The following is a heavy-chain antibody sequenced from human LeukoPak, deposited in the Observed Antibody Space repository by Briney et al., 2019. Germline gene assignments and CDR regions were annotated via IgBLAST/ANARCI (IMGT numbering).Heavy chain of an antibody. D-gene: IGHD2-8*02. CDR3: ARVRVVYWRPGHFDY. CDR2: IIPIFGTA. Sequence: GSSVKVSCKASGGTFSSYAISWVRQAPGQGLEWMGGIIPIFGTANYAQKFQGRVTITADESTSTAYMELSSLRSEDTAVYYCARVRVVYWRPGHFDYWGQGTLVTVSS. J-gene: IGHJ4*02. CDR1: GGTFSSYA. V-gene: IGHV1-69*01.